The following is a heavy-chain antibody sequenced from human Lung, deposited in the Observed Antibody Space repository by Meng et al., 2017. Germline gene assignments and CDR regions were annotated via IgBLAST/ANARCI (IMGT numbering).Heavy chain of an antibody. D-gene: IGHD6-13*01. Sequence: QVVQFGAEVKKPGASVTVFCKASGYTCPDYWLHWVRRAPGQGLEWMGRINPKSGDTHYAQRFQGRVTMTGDTYISTAYMELSGLRSDDTAMYYCARDEDISAAGKLFGDYWGQGTLVTVSS. J-gene: IGHJ4*02. V-gene: IGHV1-2*06. CDR3: ARDEDISAAGKLFGDY. CDR2: INPKSGDT. CDR1: GYTCPDYW.